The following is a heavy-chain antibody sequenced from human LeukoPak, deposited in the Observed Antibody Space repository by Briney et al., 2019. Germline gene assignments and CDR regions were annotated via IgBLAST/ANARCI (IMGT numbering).Heavy chain of an antibody. CDR3: AKDLEVLRFLEWSEDAFDI. J-gene: IGHJ3*02. Sequence: GRFLRLSCAASGFTFSSYGMHWVRQAPGKGLEWVAVISYDGSNKYYADSVKGRFTISRDNSKNTLYLQMNSLRAEDTAVYYCAKDLEVLRFLEWSEDAFDIWGQGTMVTVSS. CDR2: ISYDGSNK. D-gene: IGHD3-3*01. V-gene: IGHV3-30*18. CDR1: GFTFSSYG.